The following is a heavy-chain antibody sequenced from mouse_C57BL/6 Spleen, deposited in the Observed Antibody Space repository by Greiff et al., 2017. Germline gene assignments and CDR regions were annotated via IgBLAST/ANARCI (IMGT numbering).Heavy chain of an antibody. D-gene: IGHD4-1*01. CDR2: ISDGGSYT. V-gene: IGHV5-4*03. CDR1: GFTFSSYA. J-gene: IGHJ2*01. CDR3: ARDRTGLFDY. Sequence: GMLVESGGGLVKPGGSLKLSCAASGFTFSSYAMSWVRQTPEKRLEWVATISDGGSYTYYPDNVKGRFTISRDNAKNNLYLQMSHLKSEDTAMYYCARDRTGLFDYWGQGTTLTVSA.